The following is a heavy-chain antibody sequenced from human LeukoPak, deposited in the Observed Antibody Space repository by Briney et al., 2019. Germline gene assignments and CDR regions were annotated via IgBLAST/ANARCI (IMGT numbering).Heavy chain of an antibody. V-gene: IGHV3-7*03. Sequence: PGGSLRLSCAASGFTFSSYWMSWVRQAPGTGLERVANIKQEVSEKYYVDSVKGRFTISRDNAKTSLYLQMNSLRAEDTAVYYCARLSSGWLSDAFDIWGQGTMVTVS. CDR3: ARLSSGWLSDAFDI. D-gene: IGHD6-19*01. CDR1: GFTFSSYW. J-gene: IGHJ3*02. CDR2: IKQEVSEK.